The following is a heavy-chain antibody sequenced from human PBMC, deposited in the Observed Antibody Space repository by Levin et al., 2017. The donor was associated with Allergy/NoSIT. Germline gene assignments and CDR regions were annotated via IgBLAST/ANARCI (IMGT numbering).Heavy chain of an antibody. J-gene: IGHJ4*02. CDR1: GFTFSSYS. V-gene: IGHV3-21*01. CDR3: ARDRNVVSHPGLDY. CDR2: ISSSSSYI. Sequence: GGSLRLSCAASGFTFSSYSMNWVRQAPGKGLEWVSSISSSSSYIYYADSVKGRFTISRDNAKNSLYLQMNSLRAEDTAVYYCARDRNVVSHPGLDYWGQGTLVTVSS. D-gene: IGHD3-22*01.